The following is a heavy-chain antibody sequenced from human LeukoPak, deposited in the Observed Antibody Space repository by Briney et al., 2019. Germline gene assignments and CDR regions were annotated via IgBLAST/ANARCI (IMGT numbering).Heavy chain of an antibody. CDR1: GFTFSSYA. CDR2: IKSKTDGGTA. CDR3: TTDPQRGYYFDY. D-gene: IGHD5-24*01. J-gene: IGHJ4*02. Sequence: PGGSLRLSCAASGFTFSSYAMSWVRQAPGKGLEWVGRIKSKTDGGTADYAAAVKGRFTISRDDSKNTLYLQMNSLKTEDTAVYYCTTDPQRGYYFDYWGQGTLVTVSS. V-gene: IGHV3-15*05.